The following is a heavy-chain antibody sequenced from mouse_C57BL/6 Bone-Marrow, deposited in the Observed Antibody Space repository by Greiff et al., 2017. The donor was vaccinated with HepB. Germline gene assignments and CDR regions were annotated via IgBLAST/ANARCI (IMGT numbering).Heavy chain of an antibody. CDR3: ARDGDYYGSSFAY. J-gene: IGHJ3*01. Sequence: EVQLQQSGPELVKPGASVKISCKASGYTFTDYYMNWVKQSHGKSLEWIGDINPNNGGTSYNQKFKGKATLTVDKSSSTAYMELRSLTSEDSAVYYCARDGDYYGSSFAYWGQGTLVTVSA. CDR1: GYTFTDYY. CDR2: INPNNGGT. V-gene: IGHV1-26*01. D-gene: IGHD1-1*01.